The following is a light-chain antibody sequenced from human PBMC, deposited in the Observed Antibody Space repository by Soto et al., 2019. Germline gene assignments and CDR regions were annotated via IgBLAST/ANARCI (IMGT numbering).Light chain of an antibody. Sequence: QSVLTQPPSVSGAPGQRVPISCTGSSSNLGAGYDVPWYQQLPGTAPKLLIYGNSNRPSGVPDRFSGSKSGTSASLAITGLQAEDEADYYCQSYDSSLRVVFGGGTKVTVL. J-gene: IGLJ2*01. V-gene: IGLV1-40*01. CDR1: SSNLGAGYD. CDR2: GNS. CDR3: QSYDSSLRVV.